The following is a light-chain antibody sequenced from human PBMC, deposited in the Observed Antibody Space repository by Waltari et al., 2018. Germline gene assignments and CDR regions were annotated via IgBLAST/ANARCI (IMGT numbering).Light chain of an antibody. CDR1: LSVTSN. V-gene: IGKV3-15*01. CDR2: ETS. J-gene: IGKJ2*01. CDR3: QQYNDWPPYT. Sequence: EVVMTQSPVTLSVSPGERATLSCRASLSVTSNLAWYQQKAGQPPRLLIYETSTRVTGVPARFSGSGSGTEFTLTISSLQSEDSAVYYCQQYNDWPPYTFGQGTKLEIK.